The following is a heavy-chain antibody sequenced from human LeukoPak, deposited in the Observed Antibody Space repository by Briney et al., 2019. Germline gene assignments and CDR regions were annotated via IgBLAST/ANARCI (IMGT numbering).Heavy chain of an antibody. D-gene: IGHD3-16*02. J-gene: IGHJ4*02. Sequence: GGSLRLSCAAPGFTFDDYAMHWVRQAPGKGLEWVSLISGDGGSTYYADSVKGRFTISRDNSKNSLYLQMNSLRTEDTALYYCAKDTWGYYDYVWGSYRPNYFDYWGQGTLVTVSS. CDR1: GFTFDDYA. CDR2: ISGDGGST. CDR3: AKDTWGYYDYVWGSYRPNYFDY. V-gene: IGHV3-43*02.